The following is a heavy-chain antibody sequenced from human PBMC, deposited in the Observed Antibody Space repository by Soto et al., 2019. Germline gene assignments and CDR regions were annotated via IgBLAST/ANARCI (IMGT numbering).Heavy chain of an antibody. CDR1: EFTFANAW. D-gene: IGHD4-17*01. Sequence: EVQLVESGGDLVKPGGSLRLSCAASEFTFANAWISWVRQAPGKGLEWVGRIKSKAYGGTTDYAAPVKGRFTISRDESQNTLYLQMNSLKTEDTAVYYCTSLYYGHWGQGTLVTVSS. J-gene: IGHJ4*02. CDR3: TSLYYGH. V-gene: IGHV3-15*01. CDR2: IKSKAYGGTT.